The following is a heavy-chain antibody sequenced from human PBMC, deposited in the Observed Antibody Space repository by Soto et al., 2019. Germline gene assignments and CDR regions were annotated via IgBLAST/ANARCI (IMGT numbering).Heavy chain of an antibody. Sequence: DVQLLESGGRLVQPGGSLRLSCAASGFTFNAYSLSWVRQAPGKGLEWVSAISTTGGSTYCADSVKGRFTISRDNSQNTLSLQMNSLRAEDTAVYYCARPDGATYNFRYWGQGTLVTVSS. V-gene: IGHV3-23*01. CDR1: GFTFNAYS. J-gene: IGHJ4*02. CDR3: ARPDGATYNFRY. CDR2: ISTTGGST. D-gene: IGHD1-1*01.